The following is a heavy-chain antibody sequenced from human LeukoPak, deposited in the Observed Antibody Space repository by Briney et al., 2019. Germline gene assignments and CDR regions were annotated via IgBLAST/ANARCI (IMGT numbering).Heavy chain of an antibody. CDR3: ARDGGTHDGLDI. J-gene: IGHJ3*02. D-gene: IGHD1-7*01. Sequence: SETLSLTCAVYGGSFSGYYWSWIRQPPGKGLEWIGEINYSGYTNYNPSLKRRVTISVDTSKSQFSLKLTSVTAADTAVYYCARDGGTHDGLDIWGQGTMGTVSS. CDR2: INYSGYT. V-gene: IGHV4-34*01. CDR1: GGSFSGYY.